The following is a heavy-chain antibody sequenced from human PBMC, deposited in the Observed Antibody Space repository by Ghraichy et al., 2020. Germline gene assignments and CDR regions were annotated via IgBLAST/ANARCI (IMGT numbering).Heavy chain of an antibody. CDR1: GFTFSSYS. J-gene: IGHJ4*02. D-gene: IGHD3-3*01. V-gene: IGHV3-21*01. Sequence: GGSLRLSCAASGFTFSSYSMNWVRQAPGKGLEWVSSISSSSSYIYYADSVKGRFTISRDNAKNSLYLQMNSLRAEDTAVYYCARAPAYDFWSGYYSGYFDYWGQGTLVTVSS. CDR3: ARAPAYDFWSGYYSGYFDY. CDR2: ISSSSSYI.